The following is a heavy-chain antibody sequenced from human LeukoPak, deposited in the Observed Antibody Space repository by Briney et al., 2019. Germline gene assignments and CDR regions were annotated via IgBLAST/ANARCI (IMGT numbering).Heavy chain of an antibody. Sequence: PSETLSLTCAVYGGSFSGYYWSWIRQPPGKGLEWIGEINHSGSTNYNPSLKSRVTISVDTSKNQFSLKLSSVTAADTAVYYCARRITMVRGVKGSWFDPWGQGTLVTVSS. D-gene: IGHD3-10*01. CDR2: INHSGST. CDR3: ARRITMVRGVKGSWFDP. V-gene: IGHV4-34*01. J-gene: IGHJ5*02. CDR1: GGSFSGYY.